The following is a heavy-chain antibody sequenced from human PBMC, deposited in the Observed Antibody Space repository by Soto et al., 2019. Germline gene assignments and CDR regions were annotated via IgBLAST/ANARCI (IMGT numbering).Heavy chain of an antibody. D-gene: IGHD7-27*01. J-gene: IGHJ6*02. CDR1: GDSVSSNSAA. CDR2: TYYRSKWYN. V-gene: IGHV6-1*01. CDR3: ARGPWGWAGSGSYGMDV. Sequence: SQTLSLTCDISGDSVSSNSAAWNWIRQSPSRGLEWLGRTYYRSKWYNDYAVSVKSRITINPDTSKNQFSLQLNSVTPEDTAVYYCARGPWGWAGSGSYGMDVWGQGPTVTLSS.